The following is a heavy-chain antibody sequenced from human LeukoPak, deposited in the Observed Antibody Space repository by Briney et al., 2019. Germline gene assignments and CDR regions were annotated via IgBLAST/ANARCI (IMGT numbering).Heavy chain of an antibody. J-gene: IGHJ1*01. Sequence: SETLSLTCTVSRDSLSYSSYYWGWIRQPPGKGLEWIGNIFYSGSTHYNPSLKSRVTISVDTSKNQFSLRLSSVTAADTAGYYCARKGNSVDFQHWGQGTLVTVSS. CDR3: ARKGNSVDFQH. CDR2: IFYSGST. D-gene: IGHD4-23*01. CDR1: RDSLSYSSYY. V-gene: IGHV4-39*01.